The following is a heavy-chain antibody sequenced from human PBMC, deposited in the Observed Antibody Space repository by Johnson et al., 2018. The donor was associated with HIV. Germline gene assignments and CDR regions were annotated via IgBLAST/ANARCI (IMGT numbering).Heavy chain of an antibody. J-gene: IGHJ3*02. D-gene: IGHD3-16*01. CDR2: ISYDGSNK. Sequence: QMLLVESGGGVVQPGRSLRLSCAASGFTFSSYAMHWVRQAPGKGLEWVAVISYDGSNKYYADSVKGRFTISRDNSKNILYLQMNSLRPEDTAVNYCATYATMITMYVEIKGGAFDIWGQGTMVTVSS. CDR3: ATYATMITMYVEIKGGAFDI. V-gene: IGHV3-30*04. CDR1: GFTFSSYA.